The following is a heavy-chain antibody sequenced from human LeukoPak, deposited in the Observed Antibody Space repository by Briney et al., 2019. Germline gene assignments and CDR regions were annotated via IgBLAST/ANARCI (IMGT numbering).Heavy chain of an antibody. CDR1: GFPFSSYA. CDR2: INGPAGRW. CDR3: AKKVGLVSAPLWYFDV. V-gene: IGHV3-23*01. Sequence: GSPRLSCEASGFPFSSYAMRGVRQAPGKGLERVAEINGPAGRWYYADSVKGRFTVSRDNSKNTLFLQMNSLRAEDTATYYCAKKVGLVSAPLWYFDVWGQGTLVAVSS. J-gene: IGHJ4*02. D-gene: IGHD5/OR15-5a*01.